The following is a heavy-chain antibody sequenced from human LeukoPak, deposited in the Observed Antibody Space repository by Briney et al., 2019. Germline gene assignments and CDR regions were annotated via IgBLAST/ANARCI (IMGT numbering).Heavy chain of an antibody. V-gene: IGHV3-7*01. D-gene: IGHD2-15*01. J-gene: IGHJ3*02. CDR2: IKQDGSEK. CDR1: GFTFSSYW. CDR3: AREGYCSGGSCLDAFDI. Sequence: GGSLRLSCAASGFTFSSYWMSWVRQAPGKGLEWVANIKQDGSEKYYVGSVKGRFTISRDNAKNSLYLQMNSLRAEDTAVYYCAREGYCSGGSCLDAFDIWGQGTMVTVSS.